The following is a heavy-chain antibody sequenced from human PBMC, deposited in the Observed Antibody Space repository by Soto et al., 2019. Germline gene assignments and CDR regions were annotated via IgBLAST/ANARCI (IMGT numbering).Heavy chain of an antibody. V-gene: IGHV3-15*01. CDR2: INADGGTP. J-gene: IGHJ6*02. D-gene: IGHD3-22*01. CDR3: TTGMGYYDPYGMDV. Sequence: EVQLVESGGDLVKPGGSLRLSCEVSGFTLIDAWMTWVRQAPGQGLECVGRINADGGTPDYAAPVKGRFTISRDDSKNRLYLQMASLKTEDTAVYYCTTGMGYYDPYGMDVWGQGTTVTVSS. CDR1: GFTLIDAW.